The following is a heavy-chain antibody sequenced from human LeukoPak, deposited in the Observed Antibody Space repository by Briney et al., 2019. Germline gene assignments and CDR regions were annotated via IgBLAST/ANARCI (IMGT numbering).Heavy chain of an antibody. J-gene: IGHJ6*02. CDR3: ARAHLADGMDV. CDR1: GFTFSSYA. Sequence: GGSLRLSCAASGFTFSSYAMPWVRQAPGKGLEWVAVISYDGSNKYYADSVKGRFTISRDNSKNTLYLQMNSLRAEDTAVYYCARAHLADGMDVWGQGTTVTVSS. V-gene: IGHV3-30-3*01. CDR2: ISYDGSNK.